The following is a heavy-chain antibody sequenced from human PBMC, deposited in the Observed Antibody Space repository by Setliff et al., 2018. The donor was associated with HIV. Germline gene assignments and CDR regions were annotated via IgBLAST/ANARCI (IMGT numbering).Heavy chain of an antibody. J-gene: IGHJ6*03. D-gene: IGHD3-9*01. Sequence: LRLSCVASGFIFSDRYMDWVRQAPGKGLEWIGRSRNKANSYSTEYAASVKGRFTISRDASKSSMYLQMNSLKSEDTAVYFCATIARNTDWFSGTFYYYMDVWGKGTTVTVSS. CDR2: SRNKANSYST. CDR3: ATIARNTDWFSGTFYYYMDV. CDR1: GFIFSDRY. V-gene: IGHV3-72*01.